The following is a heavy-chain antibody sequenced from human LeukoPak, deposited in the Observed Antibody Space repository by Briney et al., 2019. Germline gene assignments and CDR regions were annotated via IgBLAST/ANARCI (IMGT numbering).Heavy chain of an antibody. CDR3: ARSYDSSYDAFDI. CDR2: IYHSGST. Sequence: SKTLSLTCTVSGYSISSGYYWGWIRQPPGKGLEWIGSIYHSGSTYYNPSLKSRVTISVDTSKNQFSLKLSSVTAADTAVYYCARSYDSSYDAFDIWGQGTMVTVSS. CDR1: GYSISSGYY. J-gene: IGHJ3*02. D-gene: IGHD3-22*01. V-gene: IGHV4-38-2*02.